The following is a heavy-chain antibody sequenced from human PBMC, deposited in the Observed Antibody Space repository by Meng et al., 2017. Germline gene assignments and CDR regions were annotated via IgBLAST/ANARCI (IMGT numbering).Heavy chain of an antibody. J-gene: IGHJ4*02. V-gene: IGHV3-15*04. CDR1: GLRFTDAW. CDR3: ATGAAAADH. Sequence: EVQLVESGGGLVTPGGSLRLSCVASGLRFTDAWMSWVRQAPGKGLEWVGRIERKSDGGTIYYAAPVKGRFTISRDDSKNTLYLQMDSLINEDTVVYFCATGAAAADHWGQGTLVTVSS. CDR2: IERKSDGGTI. D-gene: IGHD6-13*01.